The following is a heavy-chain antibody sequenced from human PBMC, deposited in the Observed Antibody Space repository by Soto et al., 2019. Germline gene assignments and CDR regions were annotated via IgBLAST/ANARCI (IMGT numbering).Heavy chain of an antibody. J-gene: IGHJ3*02. CDR2: IYYSGST. Sequence: SETLSLTCTVSGGSISSYYWSWIRQPPGKGLEWIGYIYYSGSTNYNPSLKSRVTISVDTSKNQFSLKLSSVTAADTAVYYCAREYGSGTNAFDIWGQGTMVTV. CDR1: GGSISSYY. D-gene: IGHD3-10*01. CDR3: AREYGSGTNAFDI. V-gene: IGHV4-59*01.